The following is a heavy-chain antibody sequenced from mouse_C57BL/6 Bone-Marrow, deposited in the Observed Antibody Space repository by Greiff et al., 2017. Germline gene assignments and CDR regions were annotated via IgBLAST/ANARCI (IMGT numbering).Heavy chain of an antibody. Sequence: VNVVESGAELVRPGASVKLSCKASGYTFTDYYINWVKQRPGQGLEWIARIYPGSGNTYYNEKFKGKATLTAEKSSSTAYMQLSSLTSEDSAVYFCAREGGGYYGISFAYWGQGTLVTVSA. CDR3: AREGGGYYGISFAY. CDR2: IYPGSGNT. V-gene: IGHV1-76*01. J-gene: IGHJ3*01. CDR1: GYTFTDYY. D-gene: IGHD2-1*01.